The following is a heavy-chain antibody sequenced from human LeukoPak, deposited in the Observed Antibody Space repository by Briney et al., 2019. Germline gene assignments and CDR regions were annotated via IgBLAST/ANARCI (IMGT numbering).Heavy chain of an antibody. J-gene: IGHJ4*02. Sequence: SETLSLTCAVYGGSFSGYYWSWIRQPPGKGLEWIGEINHSGSTNYNPSLKSRVTISVDTSKNQFSLKLSSVTAADTAVYYCARGLPASWFQSSTFDYRGQGTLVTVSS. CDR1: GGSFSGYY. V-gene: IGHV4-34*01. CDR3: ARGLPASWFQSSTFDY. D-gene: IGHD6-13*01. CDR2: INHSGST.